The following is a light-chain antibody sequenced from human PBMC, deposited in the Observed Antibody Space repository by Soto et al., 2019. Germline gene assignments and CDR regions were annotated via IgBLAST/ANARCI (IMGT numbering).Light chain of an antibody. J-gene: IGLJ1*01. V-gene: IGLV2-14*03. CDR3: SSYTSSSTYV. Sequence: QSVLTQPASVSGSPGQSITISCTGTSSDVGTYNFVSWYQQHPGRAPIPIIYHVTDRPSGVSNRFSGSKSANTASLTISGLRAEDEADYYCSSYTSSSTYVFGTGTKVTVL. CDR1: SSDVGTYNF. CDR2: HVT.